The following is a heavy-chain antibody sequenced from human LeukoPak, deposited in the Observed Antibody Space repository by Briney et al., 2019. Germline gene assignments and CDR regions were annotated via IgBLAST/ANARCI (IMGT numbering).Heavy chain of an antibody. CDR2: INPNSGGT. D-gene: IGHD6-13*01. CDR3: ARVAAAGTFYYYMDV. J-gene: IGHJ6*03. CDR1: GYTFTGYY. Sequence: ASVKVSCKASGYTFTGYYMHWVRRAPGQGLEWMGWINPNSGGTNYAQKFQGRVTMTRDTSISTAYMELSRLTSDDTAVYYCARVAAAGTFYYYMDVWGKGTTVTISS. V-gene: IGHV1-2*02.